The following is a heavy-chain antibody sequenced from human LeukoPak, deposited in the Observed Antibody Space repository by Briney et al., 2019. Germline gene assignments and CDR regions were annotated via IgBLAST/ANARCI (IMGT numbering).Heavy chain of an antibody. Sequence: PSETLSLTCTVSGGSISSYYWSWIRRPPGKGLEWIGYIYYSGSTNYNPSLKSRVTISVDTSKNQFSLKLSSVTAADTAVYYCARGIRIAVAGLFFDYWGQGTLVTVSS. CDR3: ARGIRIAVAGLFFDY. V-gene: IGHV4-59*01. J-gene: IGHJ4*02. CDR1: GGSISSYY. CDR2: IYYSGST. D-gene: IGHD6-19*01.